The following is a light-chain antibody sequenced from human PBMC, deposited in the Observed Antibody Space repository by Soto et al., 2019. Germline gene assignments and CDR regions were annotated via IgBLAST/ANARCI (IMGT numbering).Light chain of an antibody. CDR3: SSYTNINTRACV. CDR1: SGDIGSYNR. CDR2: EVT. J-gene: IGLJ1*01. Sequence: QSALTQPASVSGSPGQSITISCTGTSGDIGSYNRVSWYQQHPGKAPQLIIYEVTDRPSGVSNRFSGSKSGNTASLTISGLQAEDEAEDYCSSYTNINTRACVFGTGTKLTVL. V-gene: IGLV2-14*01.